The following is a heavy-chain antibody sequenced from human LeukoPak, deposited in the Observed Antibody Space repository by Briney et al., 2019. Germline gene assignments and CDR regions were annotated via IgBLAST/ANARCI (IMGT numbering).Heavy chain of an antibody. CDR1: GFTFSSYS. CDR3: ARAPRTAMVYGGLLDY. V-gene: IGHV3-21*01. CDR2: ISSSSSYI. Sequence: GGSLRLSCAASGFTFSSYSMNWVRQAPGKGLEWVSSISSSSSYIYYADSVKGRFTISRDNAKNSLYLQMNSLRAEDTAVYYCARAPRTAMVYGGLLDYWGREPWSPSPQ. J-gene: IGHJ4*02. D-gene: IGHD5-18*01.